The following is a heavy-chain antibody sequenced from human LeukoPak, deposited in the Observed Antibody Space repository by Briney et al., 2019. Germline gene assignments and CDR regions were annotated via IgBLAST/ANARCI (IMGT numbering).Heavy chain of an antibody. J-gene: IGHJ4*02. CDR3: ARHGWYSSSLYFDY. D-gene: IGHD6-13*01. CDR1: GGSISSYY. V-gene: IGHV4-59*08. CDR2: IYYSGST. Sequence: SETLSLTCTVSGGSISSYYWSWIRQPPGKGLEWIGYIYYSGSTNYNPSLKSRVTISVDTSKNQFSLKPSSVTAADTAVYYCARHGWYSSSLYFDYWGQGTLVTVSS.